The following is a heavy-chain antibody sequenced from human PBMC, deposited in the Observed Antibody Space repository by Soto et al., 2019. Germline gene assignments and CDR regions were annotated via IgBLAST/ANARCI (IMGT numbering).Heavy chain of an antibody. CDR1: GGSFSGYY. Sequence: LSLTCAVYGGSFSGYYWSRIRQPPGKGLEWIGEINHSGSTNYNPSLKSRVTISVDTSKNQFSLKLSSVTAADTAVYYCARVIVVVPAAITYYFDYWGQGTLVTVSS. CDR2: INHSGST. V-gene: IGHV4-34*01. J-gene: IGHJ4*02. D-gene: IGHD2-2*01. CDR3: ARVIVVVPAAITYYFDY.